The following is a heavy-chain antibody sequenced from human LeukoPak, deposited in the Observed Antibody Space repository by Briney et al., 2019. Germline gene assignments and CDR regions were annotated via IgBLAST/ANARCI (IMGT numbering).Heavy chain of an antibody. CDR1: GGSISSYY. D-gene: IGHD6-13*01. CDR3: ARGYSSSWFYFDS. Sequence: SETLSLTCTVSGGSISSYYWVWIRQPPGKGLEWIGSIYHSGNNYYNPSLKNRVTMSVDTSKNQFSLHLTSVTAADTAVYYCARGYSSSWFYFDSWGQGTLVTVSS. J-gene: IGHJ4*02. CDR2: IYHSGNN. V-gene: IGHV4-38-2*02.